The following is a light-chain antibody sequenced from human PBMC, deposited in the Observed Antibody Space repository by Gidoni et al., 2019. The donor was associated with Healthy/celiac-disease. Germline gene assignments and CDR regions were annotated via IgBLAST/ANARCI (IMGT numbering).Light chain of an antibody. J-gene: IGKJ4*01. V-gene: IGKV1-33*01. CDR1: QDISNY. CDR2: DAS. Sequence: DIQMTQSSSSLSASVGDRVTITCQASQDISNYLNWYQQKPGKAPKLLIYDASNLETGVPSRFSGSGSGTDFTFTISSLQPEDIATYYCQQYDNLPPGFGGGTKVEIK. CDR3: QQYDNLPPG.